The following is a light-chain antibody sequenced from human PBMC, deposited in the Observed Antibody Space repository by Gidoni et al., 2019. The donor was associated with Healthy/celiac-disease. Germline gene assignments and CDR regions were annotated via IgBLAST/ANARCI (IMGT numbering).Light chain of an antibody. CDR1: QSVRSSY. J-gene: IGKJ5*01. Sequence: EIALTQSPGTLSLSPGERATLSCRASQSVRSSYLAWYQQKPGQAPRLLIYGASSRATGIPDRFSGSGSGTDFTLTISRLEPEDFAVYYCQQYGSSLSITFGQGTRLEIK. V-gene: IGKV3-20*01. CDR3: QQYGSSLSIT. CDR2: GAS.